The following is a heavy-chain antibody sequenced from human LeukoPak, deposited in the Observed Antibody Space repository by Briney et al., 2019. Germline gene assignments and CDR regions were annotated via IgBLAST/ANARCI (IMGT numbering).Heavy chain of an antibody. CDR2: ISAYNGNT. J-gene: IGHJ6*03. D-gene: IGHD3-3*01. CDR1: GYTFTSYG. V-gene: IGHV1-18*01. CDR3: ARETQTIFGVVVYMDV. Sequence: ASVKVSCKASGYTFTSYGISWVRQAPGQGLEWMGWISAYNGNTNYAQKLQGRVTMTTDTSTSTAYMELRSLRSDDTAVYYCARETQTIFGVVVYMDVWGKGTTVTVSS.